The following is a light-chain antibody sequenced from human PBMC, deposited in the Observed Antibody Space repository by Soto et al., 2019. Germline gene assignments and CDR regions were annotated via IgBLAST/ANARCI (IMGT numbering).Light chain of an antibody. J-gene: IGLJ2*01. V-gene: IGLV4-69*01. CDR2: VNSDGSH. CDR1: SGLSDYT. CDR3: QTWGTGARI. Sequence: QPVLTQSPSASASLGGSGKLTCSLSSGLSDYTIAWHQQQPEKGPRFLMRVNSDGSHIKGDEIPDRFSGSSSGTERYLSIASLQSEDEGDYYCQTWGTGARIFGGGTKLTVL.